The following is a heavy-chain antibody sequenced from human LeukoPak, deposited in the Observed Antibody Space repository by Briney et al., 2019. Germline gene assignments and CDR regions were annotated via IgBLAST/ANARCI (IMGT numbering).Heavy chain of an antibody. V-gene: IGHV4-59*01. CDR3: ARDFPTVLPRGFDP. D-gene: IGHD3-10*01. J-gene: IGHJ5*02. CDR1: GGSISTYY. Sequence: PSETLSLTCTVSGGSISTYYWNWIRQPPGKGLEWIGSIYNSGRTKHNPSLKSRVTISVDTSKNQFSLKLSSVTAADTAVYYCARDFPTVLPRGFDPWGQGTLVTVSS. CDR2: IYNSGRT.